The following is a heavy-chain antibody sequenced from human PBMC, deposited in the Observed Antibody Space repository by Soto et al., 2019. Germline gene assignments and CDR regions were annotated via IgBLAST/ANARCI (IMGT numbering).Heavy chain of an antibody. J-gene: IGHJ5*02. Sequence: QVQLVQSGAEGKKPGASVKVSCKASGYTFTTYYMHWVRQAPGQGLEWMGIIDPSGGGTSYAQKSPGRLPMTRDTSTTTVYMELSSLRSEDTAVYYCARDRVDCSGGNCWRSVEDTWGQGTLVTVSS. CDR2: IDPSGGGT. CDR1: GYTFTTYY. D-gene: IGHD2-15*01. V-gene: IGHV1-46*01. CDR3: ARDRVDCSGGNCWRSVEDT.